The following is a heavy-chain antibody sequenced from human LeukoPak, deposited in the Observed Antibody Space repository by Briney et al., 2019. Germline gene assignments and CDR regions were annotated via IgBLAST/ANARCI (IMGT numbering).Heavy chain of an antibody. V-gene: IGHV3-48*01. CDR1: EFTFARYA. CDR3: VRDPSYGSSWYYYMDV. CDR2: ISSSRFKI. J-gene: IGHJ6*03. Sequence: PGGSLRLSCAASEFTFARYAMNWVRQAPGKGLEWVSYISSSRFKIGYADSVKGRFTISRDTSKSSLYLQMDSLRVEDTAVYYCVRDPSYGSSWYYYMDVWGKGTTVTVSS. D-gene: IGHD6-13*01.